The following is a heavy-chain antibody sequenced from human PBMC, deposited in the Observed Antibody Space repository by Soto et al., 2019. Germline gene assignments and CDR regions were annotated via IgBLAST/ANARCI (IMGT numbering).Heavy chain of an antibody. D-gene: IGHD1-26*01. CDR3: ARKGDTYYYAMDV. V-gene: IGHV2-26*01. CDR2: IFSNDEE. Sequence: QVTLNESSPVLVKPTETLTLTCAVSGFSLSNATMGVSWIQLPPGKALEWLAHIFSNDEESYSTSLKSRLTISKDTSKSQVVLTMTDMDPVDTATYYCARKGDTYYYAMDVWGHGITVTVSS. J-gene: IGHJ6*02. CDR1: GFSLSNATMG.